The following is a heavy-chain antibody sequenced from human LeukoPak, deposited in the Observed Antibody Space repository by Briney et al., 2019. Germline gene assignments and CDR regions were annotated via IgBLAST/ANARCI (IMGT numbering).Heavy chain of an antibody. CDR2: LYPGDSDT. V-gene: IGHV5-51*01. CDR1: GYSFTTYW. CDR3: ARLPAGAAARTLSGFDY. Sequence: GESLKISCKGSGYSFTTYWIAWVRQIPGKGLEWMGSLYPGDSDTRYSPSFQGQVTISADKSITTAYLQWSSLKASDTAMYYCARLPAGAAARTLSGFDYWGQGALVTVSS. D-gene: IGHD6-13*01. J-gene: IGHJ4*02.